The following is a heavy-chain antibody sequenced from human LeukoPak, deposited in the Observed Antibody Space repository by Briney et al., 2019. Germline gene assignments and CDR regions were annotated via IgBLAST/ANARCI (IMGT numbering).Heavy chain of an antibody. D-gene: IGHD2-15*01. J-gene: IGHJ3*02. Sequence: SVKVSCKASGGTFSSYAISWLRQAPGQGLEWMGRIIPIFGTANYAHKFQGRVTMTTDESTSTAYMELSSLRSEDTAVYYCAREGVRRGSNIVVVVAARPGAFDIWGQGTMVTVSS. CDR2: IIPIFGTA. V-gene: IGHV1-69*05. CDR1: GGTFSSYA. CDR3: AREGVRRGSNIVVVVAARPGAFDI.